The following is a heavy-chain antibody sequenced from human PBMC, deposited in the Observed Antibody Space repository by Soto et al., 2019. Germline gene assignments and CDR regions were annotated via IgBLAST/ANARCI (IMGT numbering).Heavy chain of an antibody. V-gene: IGHV1-69*08. J-gene: IGHJ6*03. CDR3: ARDLYGDYVSGHFYYMAV. CDR1: GGTFSSYT. D-gene: IGHD4-17*01. CDR2: IIPILDTV. Sequence: QVQLVQSGAEVKKPGSSVKVSCKASGGTFSSYTIGWVRQAPGQGLEWMGRIIPILDTVNYAQKFQGRVTITADKSTSIAYMELSSLRSEDTAVYYCARDLYGDYVSGHFYYMAVWGKGTAVTVSS.